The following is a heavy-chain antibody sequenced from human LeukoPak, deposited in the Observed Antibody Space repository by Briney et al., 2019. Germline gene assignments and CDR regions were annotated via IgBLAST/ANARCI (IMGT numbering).Heavy chain of an antibody. CDR2: ISYDGSNK. CDR1: GFTFSSYG. D-gene: IGHD3-10*01. J-gene: IGHJ3*02. Sequence: GGSLRLSCAASGFTFSSYGMHWVRQAPGKGLEWVAVISYDGSNKYYADSVKGRFTISGDNSKNTLYLQMNCLRAEDTAVYYCLIWFGEGDAFDIWGQGTMVTVSS. V-gene: IGHV3-30*03. CDR3: LIWFGEGDAFDI.